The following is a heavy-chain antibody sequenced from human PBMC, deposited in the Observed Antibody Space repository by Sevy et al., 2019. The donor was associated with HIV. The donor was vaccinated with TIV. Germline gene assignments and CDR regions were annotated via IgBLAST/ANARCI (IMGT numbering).Heavy chain of an antibody. CDR1: GFTFSSYS. Sequence: GGSLRLSCAASGFTFSSYSMNWVRQAPGKGLEWVSSISSSSSNIYYPKSVKGGFTISRDNAKNSLYLQMNSLRAEDTAVYYCARDPDGYYYDSSGQRNYNAFDIWGQGTMVTVSS. V-gene: IGHV3-21*01. CDR3: ARDPDGYYYDSSGQRNYNAFDI. J-gene: IGHJ3*02. D-gene: IGHD3-22*01. CDR2: ISSSSSNI.